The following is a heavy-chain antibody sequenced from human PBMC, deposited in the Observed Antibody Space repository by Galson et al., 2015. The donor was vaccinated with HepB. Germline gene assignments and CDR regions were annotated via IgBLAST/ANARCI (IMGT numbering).Heavy chain of an antibody. V-gene: IGHV3-30*18. CDR3: AKDPVGSAHDAFDI. CDR2: ISYDGSNK. D-gene: IGHD1-26*01. CDR1: GFTFSSYG. J-gene: IGHJ3*02. Sequence: SLRLSCAASGFTFSSYGMHWVRQAPGKGLEWVAVISYDGSNKYYADSVKGRFTISRDNSKNTLYLQMNSLRAEDTAVYYCAKDPVGSAHDAFDIWGQGTMVTVSS.